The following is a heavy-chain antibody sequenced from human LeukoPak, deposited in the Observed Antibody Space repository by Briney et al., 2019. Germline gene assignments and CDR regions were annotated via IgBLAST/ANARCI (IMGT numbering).Heavy chain of an antibody. V-gene: IGHV4-39*07. CDR3: ARGFRGVHLDY. CDR1: GGSISSSSYY. J-gene: IGHJ4*02. CDR2: IYYSGST. D-gene: IGHD3-10*01. Sequence: SETLSLTCTVSGGSISSSSYYWGWIRQPPGKGLEWIGSIYYSGSTYYNPSLKSRVTISVDTSKNQFSLKLSSVTAADTAVYYCARGFRGVHLDYWGQGTLVTVSS.